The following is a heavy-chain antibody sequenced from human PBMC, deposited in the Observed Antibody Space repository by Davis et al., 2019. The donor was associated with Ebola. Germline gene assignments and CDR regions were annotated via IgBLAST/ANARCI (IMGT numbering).Heavy chain of an antibody. J-gene: IGHJ5*02. D-gene: IGHD6-6*01. V-gene: IGHV3-11*04. CDR2: ISSSGSTI. CDR1: GFTFSDYY. CDR3: ARGGAHSSSVRWFDP. Sequence: GESLKISCAASGFTFSDYYMSWIRQAPGKGLEWVSYISSSGSTIYYADSVKGRFTISRDNAKNSLYLQMNSLRDEDTAVYYCARGGAHSSSVRWFDPWGQGTLVTVSS.